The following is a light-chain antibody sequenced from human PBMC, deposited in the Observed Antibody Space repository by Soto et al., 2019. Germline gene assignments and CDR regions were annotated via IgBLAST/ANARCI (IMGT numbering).Light chain of an antibody. CDR3: HQRNK. CDR2: ATT. Sequence: EIVMAQSPATLSVSQGERATLSCRASQFLSSDLDYYQQNPGRPTRRLIYATTNIAASVPARVTGSRSGTYFTLPGSGLEPDDFADYFGHQRNKFGQATRLEIK. V-gene: IGKV3-11*01. CDR1: QFLSSD. J-gene: IGKJ5*01.